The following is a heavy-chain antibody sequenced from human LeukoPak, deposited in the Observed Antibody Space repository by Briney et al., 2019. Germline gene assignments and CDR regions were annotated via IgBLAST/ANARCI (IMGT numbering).Heavy chain of an antibody. V-gene: IGHV1-69*13. D-gene: IGHD3-22*01. Sequence: SVKVSCKASGGTFSSYAISWVRQAPGQGLEWMGGIIPIFGTANYAQKFQGRVTITADESTSTAYVELSSLRSEDTAVYYCARGSSGYSNHDAFDIWGQGTMVTVSS. J-gene: IGHJ3*02. CDR1: GGTFSSYA. CDR3: ARGSSGYSNHDAFDI. CDR2: IIPIFGTA.